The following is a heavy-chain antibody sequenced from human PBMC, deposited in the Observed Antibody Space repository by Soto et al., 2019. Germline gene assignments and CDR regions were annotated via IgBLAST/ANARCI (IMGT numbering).Heavy chain of an antibody. J-gene: IGHJ3*02. CDR1: GLTFSSNG. D-gene: IGHD3-16*01. CDR3: AKLGVLHPDALDI. V-gene: IGHV3-30*18. Sequence: QVQLVESGGGVVQPGRSLRLSCAASGLTFSSNGMHWVRQAPGKGLEWVGVISNDGSKENYADSVKGRFTISRDNSKNMLYLQMNSLRVEDTAVYYCAKLGVLHPDALDIWGQGTKVTVSS. CDR2: ISNDGSKE.